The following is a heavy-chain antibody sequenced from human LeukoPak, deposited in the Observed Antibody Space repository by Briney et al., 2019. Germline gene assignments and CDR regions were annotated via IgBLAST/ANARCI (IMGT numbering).Heavy chain of an antibody. CDR3: AKDSSGWPRNWFDP. CDR2: ISGSGGST. CDR1: GFTFSSYA. D-gene: IGHD6-19*01. J-gene: IGHJ5*02. V-gene: IGHV3-23*01. Sequence: PGGSLRLSCAASGFTFSSYAMGWVRQAPGKGLEWVSAISGSGGSTYYADSVKGRFTISRDNSKNTLYLQMNSLRAEDTAVYYCAKDSSGWPRNWFDPWGQGTLVTVSS.